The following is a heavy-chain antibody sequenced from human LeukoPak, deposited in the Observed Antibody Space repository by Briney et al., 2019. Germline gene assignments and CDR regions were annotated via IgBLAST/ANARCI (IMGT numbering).Heavy chain of an antibody. D-gene: IGHD4/OR15-4a*01. V-gene: IGHV1-18*04. CDR3: ARGSVALSDYHYMDV. Sequence: ASVKVSCKASGYTFISYGINWVRQAPGQGLEWMGWISGNQQNTHSAQSLQGRVSVTTDTSTSTVYMELRRLRSDDTAIYYCARGSVALSDYHYMDVWGRGTTVTVSS. CDR1: GYTFISYG. CDR2: ISGNQQNT. J-gene: IGHJ6*03.